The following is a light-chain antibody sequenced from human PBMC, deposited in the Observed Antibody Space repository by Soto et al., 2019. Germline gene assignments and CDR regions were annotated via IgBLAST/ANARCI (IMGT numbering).Light chain of an antibody. CDR3: QQYDNLHPT. CDR1: QDISNY. V-gene: IGKV1-33*01. J-gene: IGKJ5*01. Sequence: DIQMTQSPSSLSASVGDRVTITCQASQDISNYLNWYQQKPGKAPKLLIYDASNLETGVPSRFSGSGSGTDFTFTISSLQPEDIATYYCQQYDNLHPTFGQETRLEMK. CDR2: DAS.